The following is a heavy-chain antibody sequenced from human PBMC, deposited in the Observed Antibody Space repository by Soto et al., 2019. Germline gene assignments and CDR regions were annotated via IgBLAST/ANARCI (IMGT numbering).Heavy chain of an antibody. CDR1: GFTFSSYA. CDR2: ISGSGGST. Sequence: SLRLCCAASGFTFSSYAMSWVRQGPGKGLEWVSAISGSGGSTYYADSVKGRFTISRDNSKNTLYLQMNSLRAEDTAVYYCAKYLGFTIFGVAPDYWGQGTLVTVSS. D-gene: IGHD3-3*01. CDR3: AKYLGFTIFGVAPDY. J-gene: IGHJ4*02. V-gene: IGHV3-23*01.